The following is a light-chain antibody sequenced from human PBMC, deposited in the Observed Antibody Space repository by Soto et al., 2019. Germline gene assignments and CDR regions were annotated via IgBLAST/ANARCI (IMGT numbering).Light chain of an antibody. CDR2: GAS. V-gene: IGKV3-15*01. Sequence: EIVMTQSPATLSVSPGERATLSCRASQSVSSNLAWYQQKPGQAPRLLIYGASTRATGIPARFSGSGSGTDFTLTISSLQSEDFAVYYCQQYNNWPPNTFGQGTKV. J-gene: IGKJ1*01. CDR1: QSVSSN. CDR3: QQYNNWPPNT.